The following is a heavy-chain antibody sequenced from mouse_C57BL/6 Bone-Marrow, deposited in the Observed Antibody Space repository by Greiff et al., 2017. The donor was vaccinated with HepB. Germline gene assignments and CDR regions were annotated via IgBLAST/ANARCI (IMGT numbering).Heavy chain of an antibody. CDR1: GYAFSSSW. D-gene: IGHD1-1*01. Sequence: QVQLKESGPELVKPGASVKISCKASGYAFSSSWMNWVKQRPGKGLEWIGRIYPGDGDTNYNGKFKGKSTLTADKSSSTAYMQLSSLTSEDSAVYFCASRGAVPWYFDVWGTETTVTVSS. CDR2: IYPGDGDT. J-gene: IGHJ1*03. CDR3: ASRGAVPWYFDV. V-gene: IGHV1-82*01.